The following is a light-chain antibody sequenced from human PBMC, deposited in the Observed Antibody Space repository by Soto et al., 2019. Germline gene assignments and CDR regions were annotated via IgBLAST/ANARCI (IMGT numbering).Light chain of an antibody. CDR3: QQYDDLPFT. CDR1: QDISKY. J-gene: IGKJ4*01. CDR2: DAS. V-gene: IGKV1-33*01. Sequence: DIQMTQSPSSLSASVGDRITITCQASQDISKYLNWYQHKPGKAPKLLIYDASNFETGVPSRVSGSGSGTEFTFTISSLQPEDIATCYCQQYDDLPFTFGGGNKLEIK.